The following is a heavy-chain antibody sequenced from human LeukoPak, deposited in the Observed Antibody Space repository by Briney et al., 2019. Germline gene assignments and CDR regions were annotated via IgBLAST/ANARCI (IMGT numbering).Heavy chain of an antibody. Sequence: GRSLRLSCAASGFTFDDYAMHWVRQAPGKGLEWVSGISWNSGSIGYADSVKGRFTISRDNAKNSLYLQMSSLRAEDTALYYCATSSSGYYYSRENYWGQGTLVTVSS. D-gene: IGHD3-22*01. V-gene: IGHV3-9*01. CDR3: ATSSSGYYYSRENY. CDR1: GFTFDDYA. J-gene: IGHJ4*02. CDR2: ISWNSGSI.